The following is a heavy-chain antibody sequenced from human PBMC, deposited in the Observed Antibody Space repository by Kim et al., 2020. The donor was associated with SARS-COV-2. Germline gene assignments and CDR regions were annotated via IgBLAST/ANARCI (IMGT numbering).Heavy chain of an antibody. V-gene: IGHV3-11*01. CDR3: AGGLDDTFYFYGMDV. J-gene: IGHJ6*02. Sequence: GGSLRLSCTASEFSFTDYYMTWIRQAPGTGLEWISYISGGGSVQYYADSVKGRFIVSRDNAKNSLSLQMNSLRVEDTALYYCAGGLDDTFYFYGMDVWGQGTTVTVSS. D-gene: IGHD2-2*03. CDR1: EFSFTDYY. CDR2: ISGGGSVQ.